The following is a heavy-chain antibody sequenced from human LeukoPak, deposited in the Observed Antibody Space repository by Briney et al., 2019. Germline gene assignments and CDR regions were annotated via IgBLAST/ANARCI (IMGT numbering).Heavy chain of an antibody. CDR2: IIPILGTV. CDR1: GRTLSGYA. CDR3: ATGLRIAAAIVPLDV. J-gene: IGHJ4*02. V-gene: IGHV1-69*13. Sequence: ASVKVSCKASGRTLSGYAISWVRQAPGQGLEWMGGIIPILGTVNYAQKIQGRVTITADESTSTAYMELSSLRSEDTAVYYCATGLRIAAAIVPLDVWGQGTLVTVSS. D-gene: IGHD6-13*01.